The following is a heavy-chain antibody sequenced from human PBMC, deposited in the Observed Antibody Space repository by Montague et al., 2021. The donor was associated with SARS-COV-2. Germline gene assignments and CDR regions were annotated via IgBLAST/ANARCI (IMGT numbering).Heavy chain of an antibody. CDR3: AKEEDWGSDWYLDL. D-gene: IGHD7-27*01. CDR2: ISHRGST. V-gene: IGHV4-34*01. CDR1: GGSFSGHY. J-gene: IGHJ2*01. Sequence: SETLSLTCGVSGGSFSGHYWSWIRQPPGRGLEWIGEISHRGSTKYNPSXXSRVTISIDKSKNQLSLNLYSATAADTAMYYCAKEEDWGSDWYLDLWGRGTLVTVSS.